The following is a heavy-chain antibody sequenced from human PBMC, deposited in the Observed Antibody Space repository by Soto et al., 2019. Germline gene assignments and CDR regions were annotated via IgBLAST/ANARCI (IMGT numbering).Heavy chain of an antibody. CDR1: GFTFSSYA. CDR3: AKDPEGDYYYYYMEV. CDR2: ITGSGSTT. V-gene: IGHV3-23*01. J-gene: IGHJ6*03. Sequence: EVQLLESGGDLVQPGGSLRLSCAASGFTFSSYAMSWVRQAPGKGLEWVSTITGSGSTTYYADSVKGRFTLSRDKSKNPLYLQMNSLRAEDTAVDYCAKDPEGDYYYYYMEVWGKGTTVTVSS.